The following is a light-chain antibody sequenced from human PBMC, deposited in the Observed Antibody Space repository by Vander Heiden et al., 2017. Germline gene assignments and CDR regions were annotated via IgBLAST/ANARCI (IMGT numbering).Light chain of an antibody. Sequence: QSALTPPPSAPGSPRQSLTVACTGPSREVDAYNSVSWDQQHPGTAPKLLIYEVTERPSGVPERFSGSKSGNTASLTVSGLQAEDEADYYCSSYAGTYNLGVFGTGTKVTVL. V-gene: IGLV2-8*01. CDR3: SSYAGTYNLGV. CDR1: SREVDAYNS. J-gene: IGLJ1*01. CDR2: EVT.